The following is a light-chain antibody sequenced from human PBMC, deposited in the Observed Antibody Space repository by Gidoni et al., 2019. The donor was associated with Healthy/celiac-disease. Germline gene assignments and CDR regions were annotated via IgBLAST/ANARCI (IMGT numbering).Light chain of an antibody. Sequence: DIVMTQSPLSLPVTPGEPASISCRSSQSLLHSNGYNYLDWYLQKPGQSPQLLIYLGSNRASGVPDRFSGSGSGTDFTLKISRVEAEDVGVYYCMQALQIRWTFXXXTKVEIK. J-gene: IGKJ1*01. V-gene: IGKV2-28*01. CDR3: MQALQIRWT. CDR2: LGS. CDR1: QSLLHSNGYNY.